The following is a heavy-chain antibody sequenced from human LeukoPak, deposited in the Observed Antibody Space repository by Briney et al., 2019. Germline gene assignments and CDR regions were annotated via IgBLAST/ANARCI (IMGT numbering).Heavy chain of an antibody. J-gene: IGHJ4*02. D-gene: IGHD4-23*01. Sequence: DPSESLSLTCAVYGGSFSGYYWSWIRQPPGKGLEWIGEINHSGSTNYNPSLKSRVSISVDTSKNQFSLKLSSVTAADTAVYYCARENNDYGGKKAFDYWGQGTLVTVSS. CDR2: INHSGST. CDR1: GGSFSGYY. CDR3: ARENNDYGGKKAFDY. V-gene: IGHV4-34*01.